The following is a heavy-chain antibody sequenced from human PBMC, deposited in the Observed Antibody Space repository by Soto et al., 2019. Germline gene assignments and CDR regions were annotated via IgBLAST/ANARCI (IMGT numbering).Heavy chain of an antibody. CDR2: IYYSGST. J-gene: IGHJ6*03. D-gene: IGHD3-9*01. V-gene: IGHV4-39*01. CDR1: GGSISSSSYY. CDR3: ARHLTGGFGISTGSGEGYMDG. Sequence: QLQLQESGPGLVKPSETLSLTCTVSGGSISSSSYYWGWIRQPPGKGLEWIGSIYYSGSTYYNPYLKSRVTISVDTSKNQFSLKLSSVTAADTAVYYCARHLTGGFGISTGSGEGYMDGWGKGTTVTVSS.